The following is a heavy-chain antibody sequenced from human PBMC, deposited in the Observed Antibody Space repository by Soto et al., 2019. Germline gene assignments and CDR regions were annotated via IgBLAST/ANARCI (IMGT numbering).Heavy chain of an antibody. CDR3: ARDNPLTEDAFDI. J-gene: IGHJ3*02. V-gene: IGHV3-13*01. CDR1: GFTFSSYD. Sequence: GGSLRLSCAASGFTFSSYDMHWVRQATGKGLEWVSAISTAGDTYYPGSVKGRFTISRENAKNSLYLQMNSLRAEDTAVYYCARDNPLTEDAFDIWGQGTMDTVSS. CDR2: ISTAGDT.